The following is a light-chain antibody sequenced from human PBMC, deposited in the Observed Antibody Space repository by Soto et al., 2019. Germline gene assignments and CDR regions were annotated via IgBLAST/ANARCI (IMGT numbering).Light chain of an antibody. CDR3: QQYYSYPST. V-gene: IGKV1-8*01. Sequence: AIRMTQSPSSLSASTGDRVTITCRASQGISSYLAWYQQKPGKAPKLLIYAASTLQSGVPSRFSGSGSGTDFTLTISCLQSKDFATYYCQQYYSYPSTFGQGTKVEIK. J-gene: IGKJ1*01. CDR2: AAS. CDR1: QGISSY.